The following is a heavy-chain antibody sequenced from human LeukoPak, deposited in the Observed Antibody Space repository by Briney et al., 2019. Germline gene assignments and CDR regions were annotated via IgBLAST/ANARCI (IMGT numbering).Heavy chain of an antibody. V-gene: IGHV4-61*01. CDR2: IYYSGST. D-gene: IGHD4-23*01. J-gene: IGHJ6*02. CDR1: GASVSSGSYY. CDR3: AREATVAPNYYYYGMDV. Sequence: SETLSLTCNVSGASVSSGSYYWSWIRQPPGKGLEWIGYIYYSGSTNYNPSLKSRVTISIDTFKNQFSLKLSSVTAADTAVYYCAREATVAPNYYYYGMDVWGQGTTVTVSS.